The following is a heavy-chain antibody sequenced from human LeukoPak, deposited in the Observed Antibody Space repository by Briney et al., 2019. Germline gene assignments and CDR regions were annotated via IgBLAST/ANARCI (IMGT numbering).Heavy chain of an antibody. Sequence: GSLRLSCAASGFTFSSYAMSWVRQAPGKGLEWVSAISGSGGSTYYADSVKGRFTISRDNSKNTVYLQMNSLRAEDTGIYYCAKEKTGWSGVIDSWGQGTQVTVSS. CDR2: ISGSGGST. V-gene: IGHV3-23*01. D-gene: IGHD6-19*01. CDR1: GFTFSSYA. CDR3: AKEKTGWSGVIDS. J-gene: IGHJ4*02.